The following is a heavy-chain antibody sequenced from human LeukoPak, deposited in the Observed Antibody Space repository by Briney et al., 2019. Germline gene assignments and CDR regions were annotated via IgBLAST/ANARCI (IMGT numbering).Heavy chain of an antibody. CDR2: VYYGRSP. Sequence: SETLSLTCTVSGDSISRSTYYWAWIRQPPGKGLEWIGSVYYGRSPYFNPSLKSRVTISVDTSKNQFSLKLSSVTAADTAVYYCARPGSSGWYDWFDPWGQGTLVTVSS. CDR3: ARPGSSGWYDWFDP. D-gene: IGHD6-19*01. J-gene: IGHJ5*02. CDR1: GDSISRSTYY. V-gene: IGHV4-39*01.